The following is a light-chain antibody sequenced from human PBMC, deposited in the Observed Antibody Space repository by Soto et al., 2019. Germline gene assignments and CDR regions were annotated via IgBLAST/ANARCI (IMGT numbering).Light chain of an antibody. CDR3: QSYDSSPSGWV. Sequence: QSVLTQPPSVSGAPGQRVTISCTGSSSNIGGGYDVHWYQQLPGTAPKLLIYGNSNRPSGVPDRLSGSKSGTSASLAITGLQAEDEADYYCQSYDSSPSGWVFGGGTKLTVL. V-gene: IGLV1-40*01. J-gene: IGLJ3*02. CDR2: GNS. CDR1: SSNIGGGYD.